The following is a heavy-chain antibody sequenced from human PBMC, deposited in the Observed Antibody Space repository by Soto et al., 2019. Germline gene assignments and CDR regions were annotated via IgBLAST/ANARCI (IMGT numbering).Heavy chain of an antibody. D-gene: IGHD5-18*01. CDR1: GFTFSSYA. V-gene: IGHV3-64D*06. CDR3: VKEQRGYSYGWPY. J-gene: IGHJ4*02. CDR2: ISSNGGST. Sequence: GGSLRLSCSASGFTFSSYAMHWVRQAPGKGLEYVSAISSNGGSTYYADSVKGRFTISRDNSKNTLYLQMSSLRAEDTAVYYCVKEQRGYSYGWPYWGQGTLVTVSS.